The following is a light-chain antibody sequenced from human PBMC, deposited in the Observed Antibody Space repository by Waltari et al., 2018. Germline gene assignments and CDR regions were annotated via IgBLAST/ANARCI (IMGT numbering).Light chain of an antibody. V-gene: IGKV3-20*01. CDR1: QSVTES. J-gene: IGKJ1*01. Sequence: SCMASQSVTESIDWYQQKPGQAPRLLIYGASSRATGIPDRFSGGGSGTDFSLTISRLEPEDFAMYYCQHYVSLPATFGQGTKVEIK. CDR2: GAS. CDR3: QHYVSLPAT.